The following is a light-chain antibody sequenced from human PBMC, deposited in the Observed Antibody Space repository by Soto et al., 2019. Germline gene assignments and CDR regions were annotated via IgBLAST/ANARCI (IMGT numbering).Light chain of an antibody. J-gene: IGKJ5*01. CDR3: QQRSNWPRIT. CDR1: QSVGSS. Sequence: EIVWTQSPGTLSLSPGERATLSCRASQSVGSSLSWYQQKPCQAPRLLFYGASNRATAIPDRFSGSGFGTDFTLTISSLEPEDFAVYYCQQRSNWPRITFGQGTRLEIK. V-gene: IGKV3-11*01. CDR2: GAS.